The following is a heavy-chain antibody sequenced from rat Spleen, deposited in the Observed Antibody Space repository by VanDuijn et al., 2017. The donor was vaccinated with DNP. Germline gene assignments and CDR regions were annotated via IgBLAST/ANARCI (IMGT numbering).Heavy chain of an antibody. CDR1: GFTFSNYY. Sequence: EVQMVESGGGLVKPGRSLKLSCAASGFTFSNYYMAWVRQAPTKGLEWVASISPSGGSTYYRDSVKGRFTISRDNGKRTLYLQMDSLRSEDTAIYYCAHPSYWGQGTLVTVSS. CDR2: ISPSGGST. D-gene: IGHD3-8*01. CDR3: AHPSY. V-gene: IGHV5-25*01. J-gene: IGHJ3*01.